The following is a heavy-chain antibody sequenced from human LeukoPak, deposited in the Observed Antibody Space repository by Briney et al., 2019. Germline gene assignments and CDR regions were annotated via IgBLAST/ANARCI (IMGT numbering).Heavy chain of an antibody. CDR1: GASISSGDYY. D-gene: IGHD3-22*01. CDR3: ARATITMTVGIPADGFDI. Sequence: SETLSLTCTVSGASISSGDYYWSWIRQPPGKGLEWIGYIYYSGNTYYNPSLKSRLIISIDTSKKQFSLKLSPVTAADTPVYYCARATITMTVGIPADGFDIWGQGTVVTVSS. V-gene: IGHV4-30-4*08. CDR2: IYYSGNT. J-gene: IGHJ3*02.